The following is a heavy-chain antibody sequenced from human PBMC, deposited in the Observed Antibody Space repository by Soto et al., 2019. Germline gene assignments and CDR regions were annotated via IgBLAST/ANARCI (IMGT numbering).Heavy chain of an antibody. CDR2: ISGSGGST. CDR3: AKDRSGYDWGFDFDY. V-gene: IGHV3-23*01. J-gene: IGHJ4*02. D-gene: IGHD5-12*01. CDR1: GFTFSSYA. Sequence: EVQLLESGGGLVQPGGSLRLSCAASGFTFSSYAMSWVRQAPGKGLEWVSAISGSGGSTYYADSVKGRFTNSRDNSKTTLYLQMNGLRAEDTAVYYCAKDRSGYDWGFDFDYWGQGTLVTVSS.